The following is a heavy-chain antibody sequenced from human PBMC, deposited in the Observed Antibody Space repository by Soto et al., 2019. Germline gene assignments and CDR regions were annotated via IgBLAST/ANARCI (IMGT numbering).Heavy chain of an antibody. CDR3: TAALWIYTRTEVWLKAPFDY. J-gene: IGHJ4*02. V-gene: IGHV3-23*01. CDR1: GFTFSNYA. D-gene: IGHD5-18*01. CDR2: ISGSGSSS. Sequence: GGSLRLSCAASGFTFSNYAMNWVRQAPGKGLEWVSGISGSGSSSYYTGSVKGRFTISRDNSENTLYLQMNSLRAEDTAVYYCTAALWIYTRTEVWLKAPFDYWGQGTPVTVSS.